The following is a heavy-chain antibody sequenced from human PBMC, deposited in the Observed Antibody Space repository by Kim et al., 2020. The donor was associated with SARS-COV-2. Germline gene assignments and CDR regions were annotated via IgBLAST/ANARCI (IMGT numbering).Heavy chain of an antibody. Sequence: GGSLRLSCETSGFTFSDYAMHWVRQSPAKGLEWVSGIRRDSGHIEYADYVKGRFTISRDNAKNSLYLQMDSLRVEDTALYYCAKGVGPGVGGIGYWGQG. V-gene: IGHV3-9*01. J-gene: IGHJ4*02. CDR2: IRRDSGHI. D-gene: IGHD3-16*01. CDR3: AKGVGPGVGGIGY. CDR1: GFTFSDYA.